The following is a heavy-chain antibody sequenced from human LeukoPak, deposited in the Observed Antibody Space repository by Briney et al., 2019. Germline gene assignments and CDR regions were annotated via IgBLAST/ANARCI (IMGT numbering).Heavy chain of an antibody. CDR3: ASTGPSSHRGAFDI. CDR2: INHSGST. Sequence: GSLRLSCAASGFTFSSYAMSWIRQPPGKGLEWIGEINHSGSTNYNPSLKSRVTISVDTSKNQFSLKLSSVTAADTAVYYCASTGPSSHRGAFDIWGQGTMVTVSS. V-gene: IGHV4-34*01. CDR1: GFTFSSYA. D-gene: IGHD1-14*01. J-gene: IGHJ3*02.